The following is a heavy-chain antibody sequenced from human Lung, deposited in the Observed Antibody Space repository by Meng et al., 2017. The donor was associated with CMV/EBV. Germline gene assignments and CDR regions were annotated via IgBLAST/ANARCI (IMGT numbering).Heavy chain of an antibody. Sequence: AXVXVSXXASGYTFTSYDINWVRQATGQGLEWMGWMNHNSGNTANAPKFQGRLTMTRNTTINTAYMDLSSLRYEDTAIYYCTRGSGSTHKGNWFDPWGQGXLVTVSS. CDR3: TRGSGSTHKGNWFDP. CDR2: MNHNSGNT. J-gene: IGHJ5*02. V-gene: IGHV1-8*01. D-gene: IGHD3-22*01. CDR1: GYTFTSYD.